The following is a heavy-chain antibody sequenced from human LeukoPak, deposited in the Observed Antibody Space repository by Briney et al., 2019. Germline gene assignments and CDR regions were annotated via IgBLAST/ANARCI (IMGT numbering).Heavy chain of an antibody. J-gene: IGHJ4*02. Sequence: GESLKISCKGLGYSFSTYWNAWVRQRPGKGLEWMGIIYPGDSDTRYSPSFQGQVTISADKSISTAYLQWSSLKASDTAMYYCASAGIAARRYFDYWGQGSLVTVSS. CDR2: IYPGDSDT. CDR3: ASAGIAARRYFDY. D-gene: IGHD6-6*01. CDR1: GYSFSTYW. V-gene: IGHV5-51*01.